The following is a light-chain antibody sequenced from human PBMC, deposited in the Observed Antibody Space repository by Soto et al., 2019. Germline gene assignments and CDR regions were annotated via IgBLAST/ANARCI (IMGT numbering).Light chain of an antibody. CDR2: EVS. V-gene: IGLV2-14*01. J-gene: IGLJ1*01. Sequence: QSALTQPASVSGSPGQSITISCTGTGSDVGYYTFVSWYQQHPGNAPKLMIYEVSNRPSGVSNRFSGSKSGNTASLTISGLQAEDEADYYCTSYTATSTYVLGTGTKLTVL. CDR1: GSDVGYYTF. CDR3: TSYTATSTYV.